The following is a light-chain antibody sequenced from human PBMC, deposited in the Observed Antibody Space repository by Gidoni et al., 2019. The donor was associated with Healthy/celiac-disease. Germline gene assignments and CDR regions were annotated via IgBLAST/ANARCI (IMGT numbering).Light chain of an antibody. CDR2: DVS. J-gene: IGLJ2*01. CDR1: RSDVGGYNY. CDR3: SSYTSSSSVV. Sequence: QSALTQPASVSGSPGQSITISCTGTRSDVGGYNYVSWYQQHPGKAPKLMIYDVSNRPSGVSNRFSGLQAEDEAEYYCSSYTSSSSVVFGGGTKLTVL. V-gene: IGLV2-14*01.